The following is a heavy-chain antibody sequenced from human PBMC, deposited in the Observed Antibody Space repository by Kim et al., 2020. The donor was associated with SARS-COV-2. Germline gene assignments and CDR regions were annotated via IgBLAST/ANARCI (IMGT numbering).Heavy chain of an antibody. D-gene: IGHD3-3*01. CDR3: ARDRGDLVTIFGVVIIPGGAFDI. J-gene: IGHJ3*02. Sequence: ASVKVSCKASGYTFTSYAMNWVRQAPGQGLEWMGWINTNTGNPTYAQGFTGRFVFSLDTSVSTAYLQISSLKAEDTAVYYCARDRGDLVTIFGVVIIPGGAFDIWGQGTMDTVSS. CDR1: GYTFTSYA. V-gene: IGHV7-4-1*02. CDR2: INTNTGNP.